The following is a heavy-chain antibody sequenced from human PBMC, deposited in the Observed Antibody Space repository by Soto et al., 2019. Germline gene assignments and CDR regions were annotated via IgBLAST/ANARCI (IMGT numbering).Heavy chain of an antibody. CDR2: IYHSGST. Sequence: SETLSLTCAVSGGAISISNWWSCVREPPGKGLEWIWEIYHSGSTNYNPSLKSRVTISVDKSKNQFSLKLSSVTAADTAVYYCARITMVRGVDDAFDIWGQGTMVTVSS. V-gene: IGHV4-4*02. D-gene: IGHD3-10*01. J-gene: IGHJ3*02. CDR3: ARITMVRGVDDAFDI. CDR1: GGAISISNW.